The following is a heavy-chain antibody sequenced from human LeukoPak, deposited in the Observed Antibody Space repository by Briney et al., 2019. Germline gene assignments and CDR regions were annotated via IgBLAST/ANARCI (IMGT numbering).Heavy chain of an antibody. CDR2: MNTTGST. V-gene: IGHV4-61*09. D-gene: IGHD3-22*01. CDR1: GDSISIGSYY. Sequence: SQTLSLTCTVSGDSISIGSYYWRWLRQPAGKGLEWIGHMNTTGSTKYNPSLKSRVPISVDTSNNQFSLKLSSVTAADTAVYYCARGDSSGYILFDYWGQGTLVTVSS. J-gene: IGHJ4*02. CDR3: ARGDSSGYILFDY.